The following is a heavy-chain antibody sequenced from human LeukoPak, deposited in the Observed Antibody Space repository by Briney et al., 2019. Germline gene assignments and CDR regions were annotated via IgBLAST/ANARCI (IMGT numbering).Heavy chain of an antibody. CDR1: GGSFSGYY. CDR2: INHSGGT. V-gene: IGHV4-34*01. J-gene: IGHJ4*02. Sequence: SETLSLTCAVYGGSFSGYYWSWIRQPPGKGLEWIGEINHSGGTNYNPSLKSRVTISVDTSKNQFSLKLSSVTAADTAVYYCARGRTALYFDYWGQGTLVTVSS. CDR3: ARGRTALYFDY.